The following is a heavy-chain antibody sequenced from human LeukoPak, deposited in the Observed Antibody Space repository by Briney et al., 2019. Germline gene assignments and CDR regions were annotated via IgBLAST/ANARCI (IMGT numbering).Heavy chain of an antibody. CDR3: ATETSRPTGGY. CDR2: IFHSGTA. D-gene: IGHD1-14*01. V-gene: IGHV4-39*01. CDR1: GGAITSSRYY. J-gene: IGHJ4*02. Sequence: SETLSLTCTVSGGAITSSRYYWVWIRQPPGKGLEWIGSIFHSGTAYYNPSLKSRVTISVDTSKSQFSLRLTSVTAADTAVYYCATETSRPTGGYWGQGTLVTVSS.